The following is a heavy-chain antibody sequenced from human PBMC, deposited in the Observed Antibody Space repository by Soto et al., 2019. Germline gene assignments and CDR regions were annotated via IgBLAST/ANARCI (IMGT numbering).Heavy chain of an antibody. CDR1: GGTFSSYT. V-gene: IGHV1-69*08. D-gene: IGHD2-2*01. Sequence: QVQLVQSGAEVKKPGSSVKVSCKASGGTFSSYTISWVRQAPGQGLEWMGRIIPILGIANYAQKFRGRVTITADKSTSTAYMELSSLRSEDTAVYYCAREPNCSSTSCYANWYFDLWGRGTLVTVSS. CDR3: AREPNCSSTSCYANWYFDL. CDR2: IIPILGIA. J-gene: IGHJ2*01.